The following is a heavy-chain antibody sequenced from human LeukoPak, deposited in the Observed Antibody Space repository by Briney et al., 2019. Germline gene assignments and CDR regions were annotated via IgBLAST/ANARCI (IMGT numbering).Heavy chain of an antibody. CDR3: AKALATVTTAFDY. D-gene: IGHD4-17*01. J-gene: IGHJ4*02. CDR1: GFSFHDYA. V-gene: IGHV3-9*01. CDR2: ISWNSGSI. Sequence: GRSLRLCCAASGFSFHDYAMHWVRQATGKGLEWVSGISWNSGSIGYADSVKGRFTISRDNAKNSLYLQMNSLRAEDTALYYCAKALATVTTAFDYWGQGTLVIVSS.